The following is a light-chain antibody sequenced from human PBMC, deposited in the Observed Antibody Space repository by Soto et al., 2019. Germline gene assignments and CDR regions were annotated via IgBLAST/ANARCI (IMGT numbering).Light chain of an antibody. CDR2: EVT. J-gene: IGLJ1*01. Sequence: QSALTQPASVSGSPGQSITISCSGSSSDMGIVSWYQHLPGKAPRLIIYEVTKGPLGVSDRFSAFPKLASLIISGLQHEDEGDYYCCSYTPTSRVFGTGTKLTVL. CDR3: CSYTPTSRV. CDR1: SSDMGI. V-gene: IGLV2-23*02.